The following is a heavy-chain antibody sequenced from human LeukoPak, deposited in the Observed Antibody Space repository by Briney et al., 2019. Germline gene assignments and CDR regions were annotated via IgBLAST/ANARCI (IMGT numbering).Heavy chain of an antibody. J-gene: IGHJ5*02. CDR1: GGSISSGSYF. CDR2: IDSSGNI. V-gene: IGHV4-61*02. D-gene: IGHD2-2*02. CDR3: ARDECPLWSISCHRGFDP. Sequence: PSETLSLTCTVSGGSISSGSYFWSWIRQSAGRGLEWIGRIDSSGNINYNPSLKSRVTMSLDTSKNQFSLKLSSVTAADTAVYYCARDECPLWSISCHRGFDPWGQGLLVTVSS.